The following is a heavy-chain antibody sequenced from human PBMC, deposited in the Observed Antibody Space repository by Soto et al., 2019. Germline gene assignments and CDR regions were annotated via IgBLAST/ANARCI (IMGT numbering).Heavy chain of an antibody. D-gene: IGHD4-4*01. V-gene: IGHV3-23*01. CDR2: SSGSGIST. Sequence: EAQLLESGGGLVQPGGSLRLACAASGFTFSTYPMSWVRQAPGKGLEWVSGSSGSGISTYYTDSVKGRFTITRDNSKNTVFLQMNSLRDEATAVYYCVKPPVITASYYYYDMDVWGQGTTVTVSS. CDR3: VKPPVITASYYYYDMDV. CDR1: GFTFSTYP. J-gene: IGHJ6*02.